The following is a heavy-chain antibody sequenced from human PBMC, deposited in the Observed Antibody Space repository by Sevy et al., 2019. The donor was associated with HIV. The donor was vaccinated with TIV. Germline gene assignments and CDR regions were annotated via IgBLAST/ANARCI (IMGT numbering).Heavy chain of an antibody. J-gene: IGHJ4*02. V-gene: IGHV3-48*02. CDR1: GFTFSSYS. Sequence: GGSLRLSCAASGFTFSSYSMNWVRQAPGKGLEWVSYISGSSSTIYYADSVKGRFTISRDNAKNALYLQMNSLRDEDTGVYYCASSITMIVVGPLFFWGQGTLVTVSS. D-gene: IGHD3-22*01. CDR3: ASSITMIVVGPLFF. CDR2: ISGSSSTI.